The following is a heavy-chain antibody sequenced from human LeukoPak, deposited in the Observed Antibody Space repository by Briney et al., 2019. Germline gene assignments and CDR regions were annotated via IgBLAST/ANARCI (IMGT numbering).Heavy chain of an antibody. Sequence: SETLSLTCTVSGGSIRGYYWSWIRQPPGKGLEWIGYFYYRGSTNYNPSLKSRVSISVDTSKNQVSLKLNSVTTADTAVYYCARGLRDLLPDFWGQGTLVTVSS. V-gene: IGHV4-59*01. CDR1: GGSIRGYY. CDR3: ARGLRDLLPDF. J-gene: IGHJ4*02. D-gene: IGHD2-21*01. CDR2: FYYRGST.